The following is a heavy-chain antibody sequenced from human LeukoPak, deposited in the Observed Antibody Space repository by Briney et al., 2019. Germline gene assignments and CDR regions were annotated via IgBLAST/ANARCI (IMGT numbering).Heavy chain of an antibody. Sequence: GGSLRLSCAASGFTFSNFAMHWVRQAPGKGLKWVSAISGSADVTYYADSVKGRFTISRDNSKNTLYLQMNSLRAEDTAVYYCAKDSAHSYYYGSGSYYQFWGQGTLVTVSS. D-gene: IGHD3-10*01. V-gene: IGHV3-23*01. J-gene: IGHJ4*02. CDR1: GFTFSNFA. CDR2: ISGSADVT. CDR3: AKDSAHSYYYGSGSYYQF.